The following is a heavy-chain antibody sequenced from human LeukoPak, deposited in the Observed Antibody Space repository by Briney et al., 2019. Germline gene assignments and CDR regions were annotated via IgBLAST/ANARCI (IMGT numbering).Heavy chain of an antibody. V-gene: IGHV3-21*01. Sequence: GGSLRLSCAASGFTFSSYAMSWVRQAPGKGLEWVSSISSSSSYIYYADSVKGRFTISRDNAKNSLYLQMNSLRAEDTAVYYCASLHGPGVLHYYDSSGNYDAFDIWGQGTMVTVSS. CDR2: ISSSSSYI. CDR3: ASLHGPGVLHYYDSSGNYDAFDI. CDR1: GFTFSSYA. D-gene: IGHD3-22*01. J-gene: IGHJ3*02.